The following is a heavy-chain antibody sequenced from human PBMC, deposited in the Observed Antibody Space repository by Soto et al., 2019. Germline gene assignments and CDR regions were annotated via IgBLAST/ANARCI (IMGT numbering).Heavy chain of an antibody. CDR3: ASSEGFGVLIINGMDV. D-gene: IGHD3-3*01. J-gene: IGHJ6*02. CDR2: ISSSSSTI. CDR1: GFTFSSYC. Sequence: PGASLRLSCAASGFTFSSYCMNWVRQAPGKGLEWVSYISSSSSTIYYADSVKGRFTISRDNAKNSLYLQMNSLRDEDTAVYYCASSEGFGVLIINGMDVWGQGTTVTVSS. V-gene: IGHV3-48*02.